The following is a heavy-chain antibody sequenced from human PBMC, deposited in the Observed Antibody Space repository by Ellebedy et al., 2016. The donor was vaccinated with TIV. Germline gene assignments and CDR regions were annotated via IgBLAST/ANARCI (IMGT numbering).Heavy chain of an antibody. D-gene: IGHD2-15*01. CDR2: IRSKANSYAT. Sequence: PGGSLRLSCAASGFTFSGSAMHWVRQASGKGLEWVGRIRSKANSYATAYAASVKGRFTISRDDSKNTAYLQMNSLKTEDTAVYYCTRLEDIVVVVAAYDYWGQGTLVPVSS. J-gene: IGHJ4*02. CDR3: TRLEDIVVVVAAYDY. CDR1: GFTFSGSA. V-gene: IGHV3-73*01.